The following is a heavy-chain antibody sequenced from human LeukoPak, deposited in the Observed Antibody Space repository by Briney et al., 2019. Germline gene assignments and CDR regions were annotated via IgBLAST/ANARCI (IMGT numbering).Heavy chain of an antibody. J-gene: IGHJ3*02. CDR2: TKQDGSEK. CDR1: GFTFSSYW. Sequence: GGSLRLSCAASGFTFSSYWMSWVRQAPGKGLEWVANTKQDGSEKYYVDSVKGRFTISRDNAKNLLYLQMNSLRAEDTAVYYCARDHHRRLYDSQARDTFDIWGQGTMVTVSS. CDR3: ARDHHRRLYDSQARDTFDI. D-gene: IGHD3-22*01. V-gene: IGHV3-7*01.